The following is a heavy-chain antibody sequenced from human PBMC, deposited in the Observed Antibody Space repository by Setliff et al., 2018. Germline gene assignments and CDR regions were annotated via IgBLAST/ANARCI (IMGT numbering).Heavy chain of an antibody. V-gene: IGHV4-34*01. CDR1: GGSFSGYY. CDR2: INHSGST. Sequence: ASETLSLTCAVYGGSFSGYYWSWIRQPPGKGLEWIGEINHSGSTNYNPSLKSRVTISVDTSKNQFSLKLSSVTAADTAVYYCASVDIVLMVYALWGQGTPVTVSS. CDR3: ASVDIVLMVYAL. D-gene: IGHD2-8*01. J-gene: IGHJ4*02.